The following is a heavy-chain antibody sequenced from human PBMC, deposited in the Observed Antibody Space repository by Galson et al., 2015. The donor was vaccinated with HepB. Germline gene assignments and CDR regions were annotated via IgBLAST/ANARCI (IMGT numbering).Heavy chain of an antibody. Sequence: SLRLSCAASGFTFVNYAMNWVRQAPGKGLEWVLYISSSSSGITQYADSVKGRFTISRDNAKNSLYLQMNSLRSEDTAVYYCMRDVKWVGDTLFYFATDVWGQRTMVTVSS. V-gene: IGHV3-48*01. CDR3: MRDVKWVGDTLFYFATDV. J-gene: IGHJ6*02. CDR2: ISSSSSGIT. CDR1: GFTFVNYA. D-gene: IGHD3-10*01.